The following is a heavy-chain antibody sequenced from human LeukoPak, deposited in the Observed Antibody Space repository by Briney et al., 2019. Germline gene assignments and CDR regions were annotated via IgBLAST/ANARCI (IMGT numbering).Heavy chain of an antibody. Sequence: GGSLRLSCAASGFTFSSYSMNWVRQAPGKGLDWVSSLSSSSSYIYYADSVKGRFTICRDNAKNSLYLQMNSLRAEDTAVYYCARDPNLGHCSGGSCSGGNWGQGTLVTVSS. CDR2: LSSSSSYI. J-gene: IGHJ4*02. D-gene: IGHD2-15*01. CDR3: ARDPNLGHCSGGSCSGGN. V-gene: IGHV3-21*01. CDR1: GFTFSSYS.